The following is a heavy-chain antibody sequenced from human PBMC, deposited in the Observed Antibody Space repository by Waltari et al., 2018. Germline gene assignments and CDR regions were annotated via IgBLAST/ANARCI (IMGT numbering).Heavy chain of an antibody. V-gene: IGHV3-21*02. CDR1: AFTFSSSS. CDR2: ISSSGSYT. J-gene: IGHJ4*02. D-gene: IGHD7-27*01. CDR3: ARGGWGFYLDD. Sequence: EVLLVESGGGLVKPGGSLSLSCAASAFTFSSSSMNWVRQAPGKGLEWVSSISSSGSYTHYVDSVKGRFTISRDNAKNSLYLQMNTRRAEDTAVYYCARGGWGFYLDDWGQGTLVTSSS.